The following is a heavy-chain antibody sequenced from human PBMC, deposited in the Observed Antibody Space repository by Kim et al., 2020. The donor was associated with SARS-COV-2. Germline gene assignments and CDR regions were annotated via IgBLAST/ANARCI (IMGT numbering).Heavy chain of an antibody. CDR2: ISTRGGTI. J-gene: IGHJ4*02. Sequence: GGSLRLSCAASGFTFSDYYMSWIRQAPGKGLEWVSYISTRGGTIYYADSVRGRFTISRDNAKNSLYLQMNSLRVEDTAVYYCASEISGSGVVDSWGQGTLVTVSS. CDR1: GFTFSDYY. V-gene: IGHV3-11*04. D-gene: IGHD3-10*01. CDR3: ASEISGSGVVDS.